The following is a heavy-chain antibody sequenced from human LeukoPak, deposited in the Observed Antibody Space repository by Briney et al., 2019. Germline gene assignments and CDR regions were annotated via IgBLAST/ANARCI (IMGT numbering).Heavy chain of an antibody. V-gene: IGHV3-23*01. J-gene: IGHJ4*02. D-gene: IGHD2-2*01. CDR1: GFTFSSYA. CDR3: AKDGLWVSASTYHFDY. Sequence: PGGSLRLSCAASGFTFSSYAMSWVRQAPGKGLEWVSVISGSGGSTLYADSVKGRFTISRDNSKNTLYLQMNSLRAEDTAVYYCAKDGLWVSASTYHFDYWGQGTLVTVSS. CDR2: ISGSGGST.